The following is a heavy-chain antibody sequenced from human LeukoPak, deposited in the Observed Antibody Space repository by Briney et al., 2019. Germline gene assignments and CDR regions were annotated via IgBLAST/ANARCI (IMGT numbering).Heavy chain of an antibody. V-gene: IGHV4-31*03. CDR2: IYYSGST. Sequence: SETLSLTCTVSGYSISSGGYYWSWIRQHPGEGLEWIVYIYYSGSTYYNPSLKSRVTISVHTSKNQFSLKLSSVTAADTAVYYCARVGYSNYFDYWGQGTLVTVSS. CDR3: ARVGYSNYFDY. D-gene: IGHD4-11*01. J-gene: IGHJ4*02. CDR1: GYSISSGGYY.